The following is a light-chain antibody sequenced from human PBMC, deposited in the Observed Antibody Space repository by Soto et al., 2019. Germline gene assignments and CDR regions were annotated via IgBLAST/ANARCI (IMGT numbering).Light chain of an antibody. CDR2: ESS. V-gene: IGKV1-39*01. CDR1: QTISPF. CDR3: QHSSSDLIT. Sequence: DIQLTQSPPSLSASVGDRVTITCRASQTISPFLNWYQCKPGKPPKLLIYESSNLRCGVSSRFSGSGSGTDFTLTIDRLQSDDFATYYCQHSSSDLITFGQGTRLDIQ. J-gene: IGKJ5*01.